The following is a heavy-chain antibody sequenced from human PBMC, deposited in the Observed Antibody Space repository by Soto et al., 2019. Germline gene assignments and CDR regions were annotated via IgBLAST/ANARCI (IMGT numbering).Heavy chain of an antibody. J-gene: IGHJ4*02. Sequence: QVQLVESGGGVVQPGRSLRLSCAASGFTFSSYGMHWVRQAPGKGLEWVAVISYDGSNKYYADSVKGRFTISRDNSKNTLYLQMNSLRAEDTAVYYCAKERGKADILTGYYPPGYWGQGTLVNVSS. D-gene: IGHD3-9*01. CDR1: GFTFSSYG. V-gene: IGHV3-30*18. CDR2: ISYDGSNK. CDR3: AKERGKADILTGYYPPGY.